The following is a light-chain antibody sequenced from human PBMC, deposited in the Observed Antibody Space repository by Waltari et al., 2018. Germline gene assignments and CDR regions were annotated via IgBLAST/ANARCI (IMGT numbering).Light chain of an antibody. CDR2: EAS. Sequence: QSPSSLSASVGDRVTITCRASQDITNDLAWYQQRPGETPNLLIYEASTLQSGIPSRFSGSGFGTDFTLTISSLQSEDSASYYCQHYYRTPFTFGPGTKLEIK. V-gene: IGKV1-NL1*01. CDR3: QHYYRTPFT. CDR1: QDITND. J-gene: IGKJ3*01.